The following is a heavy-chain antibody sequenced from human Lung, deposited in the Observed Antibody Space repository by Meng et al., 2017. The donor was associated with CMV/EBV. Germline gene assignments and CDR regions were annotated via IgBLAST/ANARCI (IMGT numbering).Heavy chain of an antibody. D-gene: IGHD3-10*01. Sequence: XVKVSCXASGYSFRTFGISWVRKAPGQGLEWMGWISAYNGNTTYTQKLQGRVTMTRDTSTRTVYMELRSLRSDDTAVYYCARDRVLRGVNGLDVWGQGTTVTVSS. CDR3: ARDRVLRGVNGLDV. CDR2: ISAYNGNT. V-gene: IGHV1-18*01. J-gene: IGHJ6*02. CDR1: GYSFRTFG.